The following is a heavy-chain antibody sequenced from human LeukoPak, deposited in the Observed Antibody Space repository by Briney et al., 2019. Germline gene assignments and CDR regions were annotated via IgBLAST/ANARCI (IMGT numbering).Heavy chain of an antibody. Sequence: GGSLRLSCAASGFTFSDYYMSWIRQAPGKGLEWVSYISSSGSTIYYADSVKGRFTISRDNAKNSLYLQMNELRAEDTAVYYCAREDPQTRVPEGMDVWGQGTTVTVSS. CDR1: GFTFSDYY. J-gene: IGHJ6*02. CDR3: AREDPQTRVPEGMDV. D-gene: IGHD4/OR15-4a*01. CDR2: ISSSGSTI. V-gene: IGHV3-11*01.